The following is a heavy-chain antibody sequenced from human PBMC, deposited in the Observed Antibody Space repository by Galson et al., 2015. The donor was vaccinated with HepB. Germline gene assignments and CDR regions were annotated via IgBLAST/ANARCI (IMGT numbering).Heavy chain of an antibody. J-gene: IGHJ5*02. CDR2: IYYSGSA. D-gene: IGHD3-3*01. V-gene: IGHV4-39*07. Sequence: ETLSLTCTVSGGSISSSSYYWGWIRQPPGKGLEWIGSIYYSGSAYYNPSLKSRVIISIDTSKNQFFMKVSSVTAADTAVYYCARVVSTFGTIHWFDPWGQGTLVTVSS. CDR1: GGSISSSSYY. CDR3: ARVVSTFGTIHWFDP.